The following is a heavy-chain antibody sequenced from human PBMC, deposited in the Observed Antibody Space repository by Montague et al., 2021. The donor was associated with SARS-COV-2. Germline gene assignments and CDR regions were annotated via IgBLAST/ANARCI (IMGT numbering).Heavy chain of an antibody. CDR3: ARSAILGAHRFDY. CDR1: GGSISSSNW. V-gene: IGHV4-4*02. CDR2: IYHSGNT. D-gene: IGHD3-16*01. Sequence: SETLSLTCAVSGGSISSSNWWSWVRQPPGKGLEWSGEIYHSGNTNYNPSLQSRFTISVDKTKNQFSLRLRSVTAADTALYYCARSAILGAHRFDYWGQGTLVTVSS. J-gene: IGHJ4*02.